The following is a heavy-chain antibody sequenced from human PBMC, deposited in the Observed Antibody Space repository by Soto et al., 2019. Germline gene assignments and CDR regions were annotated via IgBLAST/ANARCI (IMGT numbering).Heavy chain of an antibody. D-gene: IGHD3-22*01. J-gene: IGHJ6*02. Sequence: PGGSLRLSCAASGFTFSSYGMHWVRQAPGKGLEWVAVIWYDGSNKYYADSVKGRFTISRDNSKNTLYLQMNSLRAEDTAVYYCARDFAPRYYYDSSGYYYYYGMDVWGQGTTVTVSS. CDR1: GFTFSSYG. CDR2: IWYDGSNK. V-gene: IGHV3-33*01. CDR3: ARDFAPRYYYDSSGYYYYYGMDV.